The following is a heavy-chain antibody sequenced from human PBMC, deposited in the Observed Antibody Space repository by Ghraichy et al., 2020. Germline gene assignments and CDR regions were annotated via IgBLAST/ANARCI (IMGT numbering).Heavy chain of an antibody. CDR2: ISSSSSYI. V-gene: IGHV3-21*01. CDR1: GFTLSSYS. D-gene: IGHD2-2*01. Sequence: GGSLRLSCAASGFTLSSYSMNWVRQAPGKGLEWVSSISSSSSYIYYADSMKGRFTISRDNAKNSLYLQMNSLRAEDTAVYYCARGYCGSSRCFWGAPQNAFDIWGQGTMVTVSS. J-gene: IGHJ3*02. CDR3: ARGYCGSSRCFWGAPQNAFDI.